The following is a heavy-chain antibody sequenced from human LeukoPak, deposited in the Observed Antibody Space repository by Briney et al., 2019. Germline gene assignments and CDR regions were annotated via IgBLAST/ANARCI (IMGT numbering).Heavy chain of an antibody. Sequence: SQTLSLTCVIAGDSVSSNTAAWNWIRQSPLRGLEWRGRTFYRSKWYNDYAGSVKSRITISPDTSKNHFSLHLDSVTPEDTAMYYCARDGWPAFDYWGQGSLVTVSS. J-gene: IGHJ4*02. CDR1: GDSVSSNTAA. V-gene: IGHV6-1*01. D-gene: IGHD2-15*01. CDR2: TFYRSKWYN. CDR3: ARDGWPAFDY.